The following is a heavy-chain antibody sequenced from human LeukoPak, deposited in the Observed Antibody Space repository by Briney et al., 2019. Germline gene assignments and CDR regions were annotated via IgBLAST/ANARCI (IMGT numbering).Heavy chain of an antibody. CDR1: GGSISSYY. V-gene: IGHV4-59*08. Sequence: SETLSLTCSVSGGSISSYYWSWIRQPPGKGLEWIGYIYYSGSTNYNPSLKSRVTISVDTSKNQLSLKLSSVTAADTAMYYCARRKAKTPNYFDYWGQGALVTVSS. J-gene: IGHJ4*02. CDR3: ARRKAKTPNYFDY. CDR2: IYYSGST.